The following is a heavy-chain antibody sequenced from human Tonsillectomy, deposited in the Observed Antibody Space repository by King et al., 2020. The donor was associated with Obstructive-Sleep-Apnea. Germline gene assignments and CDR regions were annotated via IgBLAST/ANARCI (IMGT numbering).Heavy chain of an antibody. J-gene: IGHJ6*02. Sequence: VQLVQSGAEVKKPGSSVKVSCKASGGTVTTDTISWVRQAPGQGLEWMGGIIPMSGTSHYAQKCQGRVTITADASTNIVFMQLNSLRSEDTAVYYCARDLTGMDVWGQGTSVAVSS. V-gene: IGHV1-69*01. CDR2: IIPMSGTS. CDR1: GGTVTTDT. CDR3: ARDLTGMDV. D-gene: IGHD3-9*01.